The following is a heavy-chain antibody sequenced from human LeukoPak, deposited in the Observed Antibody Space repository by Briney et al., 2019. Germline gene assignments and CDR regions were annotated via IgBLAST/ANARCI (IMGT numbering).Heavy chain of an antibody. D-gene: IGHD6-6*01. J-gene: IGHJ3*02. CDR2: IYYSGST. CDR1: GGSISSYY. V-gene: IGHV4-59*01. CDR3: ARLATSHAFDI. Sequence: SETLSFTCTVSGGSISSYYWSWIRQPPGKGLEWIGYIYYSGSTNYNPSLKSRVTISVDTSKNQFSLKLSSVTAADTAVYYCARLATSHAFDIWGQGTMVTVSS.